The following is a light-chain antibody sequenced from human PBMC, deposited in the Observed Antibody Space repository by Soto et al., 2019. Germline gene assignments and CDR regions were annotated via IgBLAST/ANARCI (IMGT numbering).Light chain of an antibody. Sequence: EIVLTQSRGTLSLSPGERATLSCRASQSVSSYYLAWYQQKPGQAPRLLIYAASSRATGIPDRFSGGGSGTDFTLTISRLEPEDFAVYYCQQCGSSPWTFGQGTKVDI. J-gene: IGKJ1*01. CDR1: QSVSSYY. CDR3: QQCGSSPWT. V-gene: IGKV3-20*01. CDR2: AAS.